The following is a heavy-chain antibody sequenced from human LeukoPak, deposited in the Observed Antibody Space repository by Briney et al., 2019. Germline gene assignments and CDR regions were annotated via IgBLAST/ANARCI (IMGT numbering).Heavy chain of an antibody. V-gene: IGHV4-39*07. D-gene: IGHD3-22*01. CDR3: ARGGEGYYDSSGYYPFDY. J-gene: IGHJ4*02. CDR1: GGSISSSSYY. CDR2: IYYSGST. Sequence: KPSETLSLTCTVSGGSISSSSYYWGWIRQPPGKGLEWIGSIYYSGSTYYNPSLKSRVTISVDTSKNQFSLKLSSVTAADTAVYYCARGGEGYYDSSGYYPFDYWGQGTLVTVSS.